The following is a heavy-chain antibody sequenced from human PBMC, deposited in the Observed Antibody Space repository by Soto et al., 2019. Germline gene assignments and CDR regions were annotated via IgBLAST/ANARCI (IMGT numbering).Heavy chain of an antibody. J-gene: IGHJ6*02. V-gene: IGHV1-24*01. Sequence: ASVKVSCKVSGYTLTELSIHWVRQAPGKGLEWMGGFDPEDGETIYAQKFQGRVTMTEDTSTDTAYMELSSLRSEDTAVYYCYSSSYHYYYGMDVWGQGTTVTVSS. D-gene: IGHD6-6*01. CDR1: GYTLTELS. CDR3: YSSSYHYYYGMDV. CDR2: FDPEDGET.